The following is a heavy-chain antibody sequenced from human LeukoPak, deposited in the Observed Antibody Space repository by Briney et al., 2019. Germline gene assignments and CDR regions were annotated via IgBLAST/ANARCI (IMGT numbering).Heavy chain of an antibody. CDR1: AYSISSGYY. CDR3: ARKNIPSPRIRYSSDWNGRAFDY. D-gene: IGHD6-25*01. Sequence: SETLSLTCTVSAYSISSGYYWGWIRQPPGKGLECIGTIYHSGSTYYNPSLKSRVTISVDKSKNQFSLKLSSVTAADTAVYSCARKNIPSPRIRYSSDWNGRAFDYWGQGTLVTVSS. V-gene: IGHV4-38-2*02. J-gene: IGHJ4*02. CDR2: IYHSGST.